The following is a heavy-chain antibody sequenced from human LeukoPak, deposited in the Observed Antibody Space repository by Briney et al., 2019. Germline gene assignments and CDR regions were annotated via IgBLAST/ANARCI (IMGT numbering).Heavy chain of an antibody. V-gene: IGHV4-39*07. Sequence: SETLSLTCSVSGGSISSSSNYWGWNRQPPGKGLEWIGSIYYSGDTYYNPSLRSRVTISVDTSKNQFSLKLTSVTAADTAVYYCAREVAGTHFDYWGQGTLVTVSS. CDR2: IYYSGDT. J-gene: IGHJ4*02. CDR1: GGSISSSSNY. CDR3: AREVAGTHFDY. D-gene: IGHD6-19*01.